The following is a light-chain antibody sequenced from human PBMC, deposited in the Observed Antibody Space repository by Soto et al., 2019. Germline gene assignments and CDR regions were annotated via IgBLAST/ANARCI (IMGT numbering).Light chain of an antibody. CDR3: QQYHSTPYT. CDR1: QSVLYSSNNKNY. V-gene: IGKV4-1*01. CDR2: WAS. Sequence: DIVMTQSPDSLAVSLGERATINCKSSQSVLYSSNNKNYLAWYQQKPGQPPTLVIYWASTRASGVPDRFSGSGSGTDFTLTISSLQAEDVAVYYCQQYHSTPYTFGQGTKLEIK. J-gene: IGKJ2*01.